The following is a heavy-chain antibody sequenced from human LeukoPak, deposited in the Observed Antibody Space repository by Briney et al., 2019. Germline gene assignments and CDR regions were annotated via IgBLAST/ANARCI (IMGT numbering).Heavy chain of an antibody. Sequence: PGGSLRLSCAASGFTFSTYFMGWVRQAPGKGLECVANITPDGHEEYCVDSVQGRFTISRDNTRNSLFLQMNSLRAEDTAVYYCAKNVLLWFGIDYWGQGTLVTVSS. D-gene: IGHD3-10*01. CDR3: AKNVLLWFGIDY. CDR2: ITPDGHEE. CDR1: GFTFSTYF. J-gene: IGHJ4*02. V-gene: IGHV3-7*03.